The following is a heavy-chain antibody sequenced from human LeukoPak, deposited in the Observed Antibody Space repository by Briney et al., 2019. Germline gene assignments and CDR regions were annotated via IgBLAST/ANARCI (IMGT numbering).Heavy chain of an antibody. J-gene: IGHJ6*03. Sequence: GGPLRLSCAASGFTFSSYAMTWVRQAPGKGLEWVSSISSSSSYIYYADSVKGRFTISRDNAKNSLYLQMNSLRAEDTAVYYCARALEYSSSWVEYYYYYMDVWGKGTTVTVSS. D-gene: IGHD6-6*01. CDR2: ISSSSSYI. V-gene: IGHV3-21*01. CDR1: GFTFSSYA. CDR3: ARALEYSSSWVEYYYYYMDV.